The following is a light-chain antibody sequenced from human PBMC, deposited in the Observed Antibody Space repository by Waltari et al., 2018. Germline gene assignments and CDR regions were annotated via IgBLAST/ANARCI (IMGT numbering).Light chain of an antibody. CDR3: HHTHRYPLT. J-gene: IGKJ1*01. V-gene: IGKV1-5*03. Sequence: DVQMLQSPYTLSASLGHRLTMTCLASQGISSWIGLYQQKPGKAPKVLFYKAFSLESGAPSSCSGGGASAESPLTISVLQPDDFATYCFHHTHRYPLTFGQGTKVDIK. CDR2: KAF. CDR1: QGISSW.